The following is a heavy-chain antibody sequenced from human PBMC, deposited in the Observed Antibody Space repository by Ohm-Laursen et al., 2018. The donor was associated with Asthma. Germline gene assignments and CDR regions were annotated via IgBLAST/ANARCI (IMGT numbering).Heavy chain of an antibody. J-gene: IGHJ4*02. CDR2: ISYDGSNK. D-gene: IGHD2/OR15-2a*01. Sequence: SSLRLSCAASGFTFSSYAMHWVRQAPGKGLEWVAVISYDGSNKYYADSVKGRFTISRDNSKNTLYLQMNSLRAEDTAVYYCAARNWANWGQGTLVTVSS. CDR1: GFTFSSYA. CDR3: AARNWAN. V-gene: IGHV3-30-3*01.